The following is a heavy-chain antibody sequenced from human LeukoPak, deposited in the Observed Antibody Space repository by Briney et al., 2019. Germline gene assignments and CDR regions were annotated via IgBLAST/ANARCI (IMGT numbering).Heavy chain of an antibody. CDR2: ISGSGGST. CDR1: GFAFSSYA. V-gene: IGHV3-23*01. J-gene: IGHJ4*02. D-gene: IGHD6-19*01. CDR3: ARESSGWKN. Sequence: PGGSLRLSCAASGFAFSSYAMNWVRQAPGKGLEWVSAISGSGGSTYYADSVKARFTISRDNSKNTLYLQMNSLRAEDTAVYYCARESSGWKNWGQGTLVTVSS.